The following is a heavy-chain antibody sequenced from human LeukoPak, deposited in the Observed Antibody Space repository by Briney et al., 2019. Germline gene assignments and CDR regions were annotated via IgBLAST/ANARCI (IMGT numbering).Heavy chain of an antibody. CDR2: ITGSSSTV. V-gene: IGHV3-48*01. CDR3: AKDPTALWFGEPYFDY. Sequence: GGSLRLSCAASGFTFSDYNMNWVRQAPGKGLEWVSYITGSSSTVFYADSVKGRFTISRDNSKNSLYRQMNSLRAEDTAVYYCAKDPTALWFGEPYFDYWGQGTLVTVSS. D-gene: IGHD3-10*01. CDR1: GFTFSDYN. J-gene: IGHJ4*02.